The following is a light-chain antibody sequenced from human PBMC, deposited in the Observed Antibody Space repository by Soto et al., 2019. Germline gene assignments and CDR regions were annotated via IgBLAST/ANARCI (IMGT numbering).Light chain of an antibody. V-gene: IGKV3-20*01. CDR2: GAS. CDR1: QSVSSSY. J-gene: IGKJ3*01. CDR3: QQYGSSPFT. Sequence: EIVLTQSPGTLSLSPGERASLSCRASQSVSSSYLAWYQQKPGQAPRLLIYGASSRATGIPDRFSGSGSGTDFTLTISRLEPEDFAVYYCQQYGSSPFTFGPGTKVDNK.